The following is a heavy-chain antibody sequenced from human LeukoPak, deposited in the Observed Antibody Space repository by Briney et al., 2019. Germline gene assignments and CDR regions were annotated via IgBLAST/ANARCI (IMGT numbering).Heavy chain of an antibody. CDR3: AGEGGGYNNREFDY. J-gene: IGHJ4*02. CDR1: GFTFSSYN. D-gene: IGHD5-24*01. V-gene: IGHV3-48*02. Sequence: GGSLRLSCAASGFTFSSYNMNWVRQAPGKGLEWVSYISSSSSTIYYADSVKGRFTISRDNAKNSLYLQMNSLRDEDTAVYYCAGEGGGYNNREFDYWGQGTLVTVSS. CDR2: ISSSSSTI.